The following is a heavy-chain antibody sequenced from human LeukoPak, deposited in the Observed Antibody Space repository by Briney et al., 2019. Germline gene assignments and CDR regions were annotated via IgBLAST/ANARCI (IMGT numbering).Heavy chain of an antibody. V-gene: IGHV1-69*05. D-gene: IGHD2-2*01. J-gene: IGHJ3*02. CDR2: IIPIFGTA. CDR3: ARDQLQTRSAFDI. CDR1: GGTFSSYA. Sequence: SVKVSCKASGGTFSSYAISWVRQAPGQGLEWMGGIIPIFGTANYAQKFQGRVTITTDESTCTAYMELSSLRSEDTAVYYCARDQLQTRSAFDIWGQGTMVTVSS.